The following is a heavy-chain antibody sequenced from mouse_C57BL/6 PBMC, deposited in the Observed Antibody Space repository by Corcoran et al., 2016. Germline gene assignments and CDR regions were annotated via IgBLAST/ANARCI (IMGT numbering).Heavy chain of an antibody. CDR2: INPNNGGT. CDR3: ARFYYDYRFDY. Sequence: EVQLQQSGPELVKPGASVKISCKASGYTFTDYYMNWVKQSHGKSLEWIGDINPNNGGTSYNQKFKGKSTLTVDKSSSTAYMELRSLTSEDSAVYYCARFYYDYRFDYWGQGTTLTVSS. CDR1: GYTFTDYY. D-gene: IGHD2-4*01. J-gene: IGHJ2*01. V-gene: IGHV1-26*01.